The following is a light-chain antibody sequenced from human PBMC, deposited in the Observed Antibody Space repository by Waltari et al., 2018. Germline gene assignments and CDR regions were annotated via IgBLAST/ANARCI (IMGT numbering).Light chain of an antibody. V-gene: IGLV2-8*01. Sequence: QSALTQPPSAPGSPGQSVTIPCPGTSSDAGGYNYVPWYQQHPGKAHKLMIYEVSKRPSGVPDRFSGSKSGNTASLTVSGLQAEDEADYYCSSYAGSNNYVVFGGGTKLTVL. CDR1: SSDAGGYNY. CDR3: SSYAGSNNYVV. J-gene: IGLJ2*01. CDR2: EVS.